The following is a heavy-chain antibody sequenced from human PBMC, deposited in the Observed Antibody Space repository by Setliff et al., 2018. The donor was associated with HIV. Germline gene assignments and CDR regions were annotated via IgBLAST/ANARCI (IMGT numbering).Heavy chain of an antibody. Sequence: ASVKVSCKASGYTFTDYEITWVRQAPGQGLEWMGWISAYNDNANYVQELQGRVTMTTDTSTSTAYMELRSLRSDDTAVYFCARFGNFWPYGMDVWSQGTTVTVSS. CDR1: GYTFTDYE. CDR2: ISAYNDNA. V-gene: IGHV1-18*01. J-gene: IGHJ6*02. CDR3: ARFGNFWPYGMDV. D-gene: IGHD3-3*01.